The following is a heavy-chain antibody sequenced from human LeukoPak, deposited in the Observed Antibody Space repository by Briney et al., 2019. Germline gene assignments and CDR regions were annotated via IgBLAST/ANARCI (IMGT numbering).Heavy chain of an antibody. V-gene: IGHV3-30*03. CDR3: ARDGVATRYFDY. D-gene: IGHD5-12*01. J-gene: IGHJ4*02. Sequence: GGSLRLSCAASGFTFSSYSMNWVRQPPGKGLEWVAVISYDGSNKYYADSVKGRFTISRDNSKNTLYLQMNSLRAEDTAVYYCARDGVATRYFDYWGQGTLVTVSS. CDR1: GFTFSSYS. CDR2: ISYDGSNK.